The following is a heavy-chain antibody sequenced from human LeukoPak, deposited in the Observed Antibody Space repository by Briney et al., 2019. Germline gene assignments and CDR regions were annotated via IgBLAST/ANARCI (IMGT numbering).Heavy chain of an antibody. CDR3: AKSVAGRELGALLGYYYGMDV. Sequence: GGSLRLSCAASGFTFSSYAMSWARQAPGKGLEWVSAISGSGGSTYYADSVKGRFTISRDNSKNTLYLQMNSLRAEDTAVYYCAKSVAGRELGALLGYYYGMDVWGQGTTVTVSS. V-gene: IGHV3-23*01. J-gene: IGHJ6*02. CDR1: GFTFSSYA. CDR2: ISGSGGST. D-gene: IGHD6-19*01.